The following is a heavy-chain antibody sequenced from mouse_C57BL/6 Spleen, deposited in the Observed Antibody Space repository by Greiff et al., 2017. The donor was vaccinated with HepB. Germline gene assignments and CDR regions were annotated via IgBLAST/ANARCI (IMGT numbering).Heavy chain of an antibody. Sequence: VQLQQSGAELVRPGASVTLSCKASGYTFTDYEMHWVKQTPVHGLEWIGAIDPETGGTAYNQKFKGKAILTADKSSSTAYMELRSLTSEDSAVYYCTRWDGYHPYWGQGTTLTVSS. J-gene: IGHJ2*01. CDR1: GYTFTDYE. V-gene: IGHV1-15*01. CDR2: IDPETGGT. CDR3: TRWDGYHPY. D-gene: IGHD2-3*01.